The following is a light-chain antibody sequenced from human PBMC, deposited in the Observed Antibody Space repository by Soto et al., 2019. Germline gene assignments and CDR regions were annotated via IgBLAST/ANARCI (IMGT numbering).Light chain of an antibody. V-gene: IGLV2-14*01. Sequence: QSALTQPASVSGSPGQSIAISCTGASSDVGGYNYVSWYQQHPGKAPRLMIYDVSNRPSGVSDRFSGSKFGNTASLTISGLQAEDEAEYYCSSYTSSSTYVFGTGTKLTVL. CDR3: SSYTSSSTYV. J-gene: IGLJ1*01. CDR1: SSDVGGYNY. CDR2: DVS.